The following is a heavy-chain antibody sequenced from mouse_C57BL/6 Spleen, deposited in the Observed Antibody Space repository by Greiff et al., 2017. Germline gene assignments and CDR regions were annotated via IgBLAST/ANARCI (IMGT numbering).Heavy chain of an antibody. CDR1: GYAFSSSW. CDR2: IYPGDGDT. Sequence: VKLQESGPELVKPGASVKISCKASGYAFSSSWMNWVKQRPGKGLEWIGRIYPGDGDTNYNGKFKGKATLTADKSSSTAYMQLSSLTSEDSAVYVCARSGTVVNWDFEGWGTGTTVTVSS. J-gene: IGHJ1*03. CDR3: ARSGTVVNWDFEG. D-gene: IGHD1-1*01. V-gene: IGHV1-82*01.